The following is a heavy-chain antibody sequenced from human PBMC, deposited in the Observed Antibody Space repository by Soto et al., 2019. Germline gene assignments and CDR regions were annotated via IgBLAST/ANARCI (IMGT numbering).Heavy chain of an antibody. J-gene: IGHJ3*02. CDR2: IKQDGSEK. CDR3: AREGIAVAANDAFDI. CDR1: GFTFSSYW. D-gene: IGHD6-19*01. V-gene: IGHV3-7*03. Sequence: GSLGLSCAAPGFTFSSYWMSWVRQAPGKGLEWVANIKQDGSEKYYVDSVKGRFTISRDNAKNSLYLQMNSLRAEDTAVYYCAREGIAVAANDAFDIWGQGTMVTVSS.